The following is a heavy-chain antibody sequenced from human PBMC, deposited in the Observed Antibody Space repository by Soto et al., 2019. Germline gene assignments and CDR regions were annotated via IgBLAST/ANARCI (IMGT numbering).Heavy chain of an antibody. CDR2: IHGGGNSA. V-gene: IGHV3-23*01. J-gene: IGHJ4*02. CDR1: GFTFSGYA. D-gene: IGHD3-16*01. CDR3: AKKRGRVSSSWHFDD. Sequence: EVQLLESGGDLVQPGRSLRLSCAASGFTFSGYAMSWVRQAPGKGLEWVSVIHGGGNSAYYADSVKGRFTISRDNSKNTPYLQMSSLRGEDTAVYYCAKKRGRVSSSWHFDDWGQGTLVTVSS.